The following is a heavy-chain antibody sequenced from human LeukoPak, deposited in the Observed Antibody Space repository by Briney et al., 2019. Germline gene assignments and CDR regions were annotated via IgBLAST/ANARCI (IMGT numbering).Heavy chain of an antibody. CDR1: GFTFSTDA. CDR2: ISGGSDST. CDR3: VRDYRYYFDY. J-gene: IGHJ4*02. D-gene: IGHD1-14*01. V-gene: IGHV3-48*02. Sequence: GGSLRLSCAASGFTFSTDAMSWVRQAPGKGPEWVSYISGGSDSTYYADSVKGRFTISRDNGKNSLYLQMNSLRDEDTAVYYCVRDYRYYFDYWGQGTLVTVSS.